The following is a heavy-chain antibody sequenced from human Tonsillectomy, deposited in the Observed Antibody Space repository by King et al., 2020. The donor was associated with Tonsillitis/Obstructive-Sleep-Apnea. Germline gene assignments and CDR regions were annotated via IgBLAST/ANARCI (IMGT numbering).Heavy chain of an antibody. D-gene: IGHD5-18*01. CDR2: ISSSGSTI. CDR1: GFTFSSYE. J-gene: IGHJ4*02. Sequence: VQLVESGGGLVQPGGSLRLSCAASGFTFSSYEMNWVRQAPGKGLEWVSYISSSGSTIYYADSVKGRFTISRDNAKYSLYLQMNSLRAEDTAVYYCARDLGVQLWADDYWGQGTLVTVSS. CDR3: ARDLGVQLWADDY. V-gene: IGHV3-48*03.